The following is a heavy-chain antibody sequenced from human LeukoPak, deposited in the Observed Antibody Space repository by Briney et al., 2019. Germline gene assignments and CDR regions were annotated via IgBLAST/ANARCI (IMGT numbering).Heavy chain of an antibody. Sequence: GGSLRLSCAASGFTFSSYGMHWVRQAPGKGLEWVAVIWYDGSNKYYADSVKGRFTISRDNSKNTLYLQMNGLRAEDTAVYYCARRSSSWSIDYWGQGTLVTVSS. D-gene: IGHD6-13*01. J-gene: IGHJ4*02. V-gene: IGHV3-33*01. CDR1: GFTFSSYG. CDR3: ARRSSSWSIDY. CDR2: IWYDGSNK.